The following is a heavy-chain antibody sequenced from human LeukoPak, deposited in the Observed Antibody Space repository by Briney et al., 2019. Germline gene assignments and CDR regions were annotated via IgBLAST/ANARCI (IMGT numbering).Heavy chain of an antibody. D-gene: IGHD1-26*01. V-gene: IGHV3-43*01. CDR2: ISWNSDYT. CDR3: AKDFQGIVGATQIDF. Sequence: GGYLRLSCAASGFKFDDYTMHWVRRAPEKGLEWVSLISWNSDYTSYAESVKGRFTISRDNSKNSLYLQMNSLRTEDTAFYYCAKDFQGIVGATQIDFWGQGTLVTVFS. J-gene: IGHJ4*02. CDR1: GFKFDDYT.